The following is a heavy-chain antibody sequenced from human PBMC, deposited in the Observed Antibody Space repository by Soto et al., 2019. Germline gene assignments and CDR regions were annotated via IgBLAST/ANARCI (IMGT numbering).Heavy chain of an antibody. CDR2: FDPEDGET. CDR1: GYTLTELS. J-gene: IGHJ4*02. Sequence: ASVKVSCNVSGYTLTELSMHWVRQAPGRGLEWMGGFDPEDGETIYAQKFQGRVTMTEDTSTDTAYMELSSLRSEDTAVYYCATVPYGSGSYCFDYWGQGTLVTVSS. V-gene: IGHV1-24*01. CDR3: ATVPYGSGSYCFDY. D-gene: IGHD3-10*01.